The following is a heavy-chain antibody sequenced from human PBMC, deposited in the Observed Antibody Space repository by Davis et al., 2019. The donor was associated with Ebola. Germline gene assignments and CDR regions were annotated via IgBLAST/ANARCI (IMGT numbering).Heavy chain of an antibody. V-gene: IGHV3-11*01. Sequence: GESLKISCAASGFTFSDYYMSWIRQAPGKGLEWVSYISSSGSTIYCADSVKGRFTISRDNSKNTLFLQMNTLRAEDAAVYYCAGGTRSGWHLEYWGQGTLVTVSS. CDR1: GFTFSDYY. CDR3: AGGTRSGWHLEY. D-gene: IGHD6-19*01. J-gene: IGHJ4*02. CDR2: ISSSGSTI.